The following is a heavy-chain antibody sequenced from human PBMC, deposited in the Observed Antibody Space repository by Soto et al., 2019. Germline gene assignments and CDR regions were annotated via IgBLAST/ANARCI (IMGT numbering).Heavy chain of an antibody. J-gene: IGHJ5*02. CDR2: ISAYNGNT. Sequence: ASVKVSCKASDYTITSYGISWVRQAPGQGLEWMGWISAYNGNTNYAQKLQGRVTMTTDTSTSTAYMELRSLRSDDTAVYYCAREFLRGYSGYDPWGQGTLVTVS. V-gene: IGHV1-18*01. CDR1: DYTITSYG. D-gene: IGHD5-12*01. CDR3: AREFLRGYSGYDP.